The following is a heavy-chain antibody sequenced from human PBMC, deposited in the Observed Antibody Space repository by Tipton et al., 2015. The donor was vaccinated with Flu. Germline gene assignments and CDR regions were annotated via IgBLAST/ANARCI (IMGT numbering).Heavy chain of an antibody. CDR1: GYTFSNYW. CDR2: IYLGDSDT. J-gene: IGHJ6*02. CDR3: ARLWPFGITITLPYYGLDV. V-gene: IGHV5-51*01. D-gene: IGHD3-3*01. Sequence: MQLVQSGAEVKKPGESVKISCKGSGYTFSNYWIVWVRQMPGKGLEWMGIIYLGDSDTTYSPSFQGQVTISADKSINTAYLQWSSLKASDTAMYYCARLWPFGITITLPYYGLDVWGQGTTVTVSS.